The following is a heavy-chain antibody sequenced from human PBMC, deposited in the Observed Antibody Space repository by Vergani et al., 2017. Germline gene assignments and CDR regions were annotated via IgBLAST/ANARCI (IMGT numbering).Heavy chain of an antibody. CDR2: IYTSGST. D-gene: IGHD5-18*01. V-gene: IGHV4-4*09. J-gene: IGHJ4*02. Sequence: QVQLQESGPGLVKPSETLSLTCTVSGGSISSYYWSWIRQPPGKGLEWIGYIYTSGSTNYNPSLKSRVTISVDTSKNQFSLKLSSVTAADTAVYYCARGADTAMDYWGQGTLVTVSS. CDR3: ARGADTAMDY. CDR1: GGSISSYY.